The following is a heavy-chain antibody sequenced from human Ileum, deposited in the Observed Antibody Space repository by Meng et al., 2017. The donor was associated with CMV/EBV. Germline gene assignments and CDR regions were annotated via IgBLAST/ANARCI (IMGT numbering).Heavy chain of an antibody. V-gene: IGHV4-39*01. CDR3: TRLMSYNGLGADAFEI. CDR1: GSTSSESYY. D-gene: IGHD3-16*01. Sequence: GSTSSESYYWCWIRQPPGKGLEWIGIIYYNGNTYYNPPLRGRVIISIDKSNNHFSLNVISVTAADTSVYFCTRLMSYNGLGADAFEIWGQGTMVTVSS. J-gene: IGHJ3*02. CDR2: IYYNGNT.